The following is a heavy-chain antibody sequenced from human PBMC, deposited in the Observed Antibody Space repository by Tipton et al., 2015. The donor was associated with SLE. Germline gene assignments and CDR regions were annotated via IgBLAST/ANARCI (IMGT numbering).Heavy chain of an antibody. CDR2: IYYSGGT. D-gene: IGHD2-8*01. V-gene: IGHV4-59*12. CDR1: GGSISSYY. CDR3: VRLRSKVLIDY. Sequence: TLSLTCTVSGGSISSYYWSWIRQPPGKGLEWIGYIYYSGGTNYNPSLKSRVTISVDTSKNQFSLEVRSVTAADTAVYYCVRLRSKVLIDYWGQGTLVTVSS. J-gene: IGHJ4*02.